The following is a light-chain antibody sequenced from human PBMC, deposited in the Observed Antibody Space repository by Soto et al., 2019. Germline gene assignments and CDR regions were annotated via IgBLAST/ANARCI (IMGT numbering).Light chain of an antibody. V-gene: IGLV2-14*01. CDR1: SSDVGGYIY. CDR2: DVT. J-gene: IGLJ1*01. CDR3: SSYTTSSSYV. Sequence: QSVLTQPASVSGSPGQSITTSCTGTSSDVGGYIYVSWYQQHPGKAPKLMIYDVTSRPSGVSYRFSGSKSGNTASLTISGLQAEDEADYYCSSYTTSSSYVFGTGTKGTVL.